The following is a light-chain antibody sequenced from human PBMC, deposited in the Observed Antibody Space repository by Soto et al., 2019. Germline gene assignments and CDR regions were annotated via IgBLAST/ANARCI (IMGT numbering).Light chain of an antibody. CDR2: DAS. CDR1: QNINRW. V-gene: IGKV1-5*01. J-gene: IGKJ3*01. CDR3: QQYDGY. Sequence: DIQMTQSPSTLAASVGDRVTITCRASQNINRWLAWYQQKPGKAPKVLIYDASSLESGVPSRFSGSGSGTEFTLTITGLQPDDFETYYCQQYDGYFGPGTKVDFK.